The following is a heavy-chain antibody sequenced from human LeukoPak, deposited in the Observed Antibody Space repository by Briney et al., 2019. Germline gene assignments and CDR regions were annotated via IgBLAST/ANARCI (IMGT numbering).Heavy chain of an antibody. V-gene: IGHV4-39*01. Sequence: SETLSLTCTVSGGSIRSSSYYWGWVRQPPGRGREWIGSIYYSGSTYYNPSLKSRVTISVDTSKNQFSLKLSSVTAADTAVYYCARHSVATISFDYWGQGTLVTVSS. CDR2: IYYSGST. CDR1: GGSIRSSSYY. J-gene: IGHJ4*02. D-gene: IGHD5-24*01. CDR3: ARHSVATISFDY.